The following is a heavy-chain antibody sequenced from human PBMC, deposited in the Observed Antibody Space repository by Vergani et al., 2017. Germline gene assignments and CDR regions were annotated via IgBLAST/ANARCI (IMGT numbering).Heavy chain of an antibody. CDR1: GYTFTGYY. J-gene: IGHJ4*02. CDR3: ARVHGDYAPPGDGRID. CDR2: INPNSGGT. D-gene: IGHD4-17*01. V-gene: IGHV1-2*02. Sequence: QVQLVQSGAEVKKPGASVKVSCKASGYTFTGYYMHWVRQAPGQGLEWMGWINPNSGGTNYAQKFQGRVTMTRETSISTAYMELSRLRSDDTAVYYCARVHGDYAPPGDGRIDWGQGTLVTVSS.